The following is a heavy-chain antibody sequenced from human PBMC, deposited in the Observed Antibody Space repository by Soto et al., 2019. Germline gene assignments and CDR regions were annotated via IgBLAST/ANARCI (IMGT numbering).Heavy chain of an antibody. J-gene: IGHJ4*02. CDR3: ARDRRRGTAMVFDY. CDR2: ISYDGSNK. CDR1: GFTFSSYA. Sequence: GGSLRLSCAASGFTFSSYAMHWVRQAPGKGLEWVAVISYDGSNKYYADSVKGRFTISRDNSKNTLYLQMNSLRAEDTAVYYCARDRRRGTAMVFDYWGQGTLVTVSS. D-gene: IGHD5-18*01. V-gene: IGHV3-30-3*01.